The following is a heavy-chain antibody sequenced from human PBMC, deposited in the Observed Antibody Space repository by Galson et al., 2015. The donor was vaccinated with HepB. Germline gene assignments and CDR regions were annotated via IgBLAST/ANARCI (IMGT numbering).Heavy chain of an antibody. CDR2: FDPEDGET. CDR1: GYTLTELS. D-gene: IGHD3-22*01. V-gene: IGHV1-24*01. CDR3: ATAPYYYDSSGPPPDC. Sequence: SVKVSCKVSGYTLTELSMHWVRQAPGKGLEWMGGFDPEDGETIYAQKFQSRVTMTEDTSTDTAYMELGSLRSEDTAVYYCATAPYYYDSSGPPPDCWGQGTLVTVSS. J-gene: IGHJ4*02.